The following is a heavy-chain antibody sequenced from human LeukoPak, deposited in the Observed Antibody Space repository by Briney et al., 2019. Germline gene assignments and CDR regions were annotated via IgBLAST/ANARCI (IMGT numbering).Heavy chain of an antibody. J-gene: IGHJ4*02. D-gene: IGHD6-19*01. V-gene: IGHV4-59*08. CDR2: IYYSGST. CDR1: GGSISSYY. Sequence: SETLSLTCTASGGSISSYYWSWIRQPPGKGLEWIGYIYYSGSTKYNPSLKSRVTMSVDTSKNQFSLKLSSVTAADTAVHYCARRQGSGWYDYFDYWGQGILVTVSS. CDR3: ARRQGSGWYDYFDY.